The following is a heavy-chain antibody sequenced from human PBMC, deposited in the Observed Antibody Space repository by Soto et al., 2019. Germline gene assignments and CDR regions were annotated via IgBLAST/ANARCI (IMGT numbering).Heavy chain of an antibody. D-gene: IGHD3-10*01. CDR3: ARGPEAYYGSGSYGIDY. Sequence: EVQLVESGGGLVQPGGSLRLSCAASGFTFSSYEMNWVRQAPGKGLEWVSYISSSGSTIYYADSVKGRFTISRDNAQNSLYLQMNSLRAEDTAVYYCARGPEAYYGSGSYGIDYWGQGTLVTVSS. J-gene: IGHJ4*02. CDR2: ISSSGSTI. V-gene: IGHV3-48*03. CDR1: GFTFSSYE.